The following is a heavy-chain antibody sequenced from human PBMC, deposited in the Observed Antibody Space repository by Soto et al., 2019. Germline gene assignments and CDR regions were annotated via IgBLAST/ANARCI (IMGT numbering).Heavy chain of an antibody. CDR1: GGSISSGGYY. D-gene: IGHD3-10*01. CDR3: ARDLGQQAAFDI. Sequence: SETLSLTCTASGGSISSGGYYWSWIRQHPGKGLEWIGYIYYSGSTYYNPSLKSRVTISVDTSKNQFSLKLSSMTAADTAVYYCARDLGQQAAFDIWGQGTMVTVSS. CDR2: IYYSGST. V-gene: IGHV4-31*03. J-gene: IGHJ3*02.